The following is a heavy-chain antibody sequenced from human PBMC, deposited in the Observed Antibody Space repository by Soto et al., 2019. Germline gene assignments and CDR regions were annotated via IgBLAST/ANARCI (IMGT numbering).Heavy chain of an antibody. D-gene: IGHD3-3*01. J-gene: IGHJ5*02. CDR2: IYYSGST. CDR3: ARRPYDFWSGYYSWFDP. Sequence: ETLSLTCTVSGGSISSSSYYWGWIRQPPGKGLEWIGSIYYSGSTYYNPSLKSRVTISVDTSKNQFSLKLSSVTAADTAVYYCARRPYDFWSGYYSWFDPWGQGTLVTVSS. CDR1: GGSISSSSYY. V-gene: IGHV4-39*01.